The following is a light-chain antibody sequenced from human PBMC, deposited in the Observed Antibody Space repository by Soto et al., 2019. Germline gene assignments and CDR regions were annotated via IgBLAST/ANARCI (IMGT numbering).Light chain of an antibody. CDR1: QAINSDY. CDR2: GAS. J-gene: IGKJ5*01. V-gene: IGKV3-20*01. CDR3: QQYGTSPRN. Sequence: IVLTQSPGTLSLSPGERATLSCRASQAINSDYLAWYQQIPGQAPRLLIYGASTRATGIPDRFSGSGSGTDFTLTVNRLEPGDFSVYYCQQYGTSPRNFGQGTRLEFK.